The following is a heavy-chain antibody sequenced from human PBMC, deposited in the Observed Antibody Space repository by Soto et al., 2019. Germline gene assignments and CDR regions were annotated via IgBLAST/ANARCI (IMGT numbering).Heavy chain of an antibody. CDR1: GGSISTDTFY. V-gene: IGHV4-39*01. Sequence: QLQLQESGPGLVRPSETLSLTCTVSGGSISTDTFYWAWIRQPPGKDLEWLGAVYYSGKTHYNPSLQSRLFISVDTSKNQFSLTLSSVTAADTAVYHCARHCLRKWTPGTDYFDSWGQGALVTVSS. J-gene: IGHJ4*02. D-gene: IGHD1-26*01. CDR2: VYYSGKT. CDR3: ARHCLRKWTPGTDYFDS.